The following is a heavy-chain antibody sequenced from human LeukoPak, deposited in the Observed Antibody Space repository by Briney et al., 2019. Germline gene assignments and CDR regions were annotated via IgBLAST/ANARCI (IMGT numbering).Heavy chain of an antibody. CDR2: ISSSSSTI. CDR1: GFTVSSNY. Sequence: GGSLRLSCAASGFTVSSNYMSWVRQAPGKGLEWVSYISSSSSTIYYADSVKGRFTISRDNAKNSLYLQMNSLRAEDTAVYYCAGGETLTIFYGYYYGMDVWGQGTTVTVSS. CDR3: AGGETLTIFYGYYYGMDV. D-gene: IGHD3-9*01. V-gene: IGHV3-48*04. J-gene: IGHJ6*02.